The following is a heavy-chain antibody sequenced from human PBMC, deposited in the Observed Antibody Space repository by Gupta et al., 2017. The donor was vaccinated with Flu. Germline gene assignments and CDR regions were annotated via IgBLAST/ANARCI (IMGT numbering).Heavy chain of an antibody. Sequence: QVTLKESGPALVKPTQTLTLTCTFSGFSLSTTGMRVSWIRQPPGKALEWLERIDWDDGKFYRTALETRLTISKDTSKKKVVLRLTKMEPMDTATYYFARRRGGSGLIDYGGQGTMVTVFS. CDR1: GFSLSTTGMR. J-gene: IGHJ4*02. CDR3: ARRRGGSGLIDY. V-gene: IGHV2-70*04. CDR2: IDWDDGK. D-gene: IGHD3-10*01.